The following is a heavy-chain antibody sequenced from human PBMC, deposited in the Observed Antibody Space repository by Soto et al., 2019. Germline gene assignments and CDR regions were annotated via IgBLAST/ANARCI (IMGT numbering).Heavy chain of an antibody. CDR2: IKSRPDGGTL. CDR1: GFAFGNAW. CDR3: STELGSHSAKPLNY. J-gene: IGHJ4*02. V-gene: IGHV3-15*07. Sequence: EVRLVESGGGLVQPGGSLRLSCAASGFAFGNAWMSWVRQAPGKGLEWVGRIKSRPDGGTLDYVAPVKGRFIISRDDSKNTLYLQMNSLETEDTAVYYCSTELGSHSAKPLNYWGQGTLVTVSS. D-gene: IGHD1-26*01.